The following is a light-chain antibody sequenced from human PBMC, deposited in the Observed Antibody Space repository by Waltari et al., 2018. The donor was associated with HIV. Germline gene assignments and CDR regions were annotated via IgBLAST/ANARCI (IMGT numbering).Light chain of an antibody. Sequence: DIQMTQSPSSLSASVGDGVTITCRASQSITNYLNWYQQKPGKPPKLLIYAASSLQSGVPSRFSGSGSGTDFTLTITSLQPEDSATYYCQQSYNTRTFGQGTKVEI. V-gene: IGKV1-39*01. CDR2: AAS. J-gene: IGKJ1*01. CDR1: QSITNY. CDR3: QQSYNTRT.